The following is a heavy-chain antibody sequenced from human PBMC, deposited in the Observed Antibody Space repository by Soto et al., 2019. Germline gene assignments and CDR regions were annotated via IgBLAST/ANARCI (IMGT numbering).Heavy chain of an antibody. Sequence: PGGSLRLSCAASGFTFSSYGMHWVRQAPGKGLEWVAVISYDGSNKYYADSVKGRFTISRDNSKNTLYLQMNSLRAEDTAVYYCAKDGKRYFDELYYFEYWGQGTLVTVSS. CDR2: ISYDGSNK. D-gene: IGHD3-9*01. J-gene: IGHJ4*02. V-gene: IGHV3-30*18. CDR1: GFTFSSYG. CDR3: AKDGKRYFDELYYFEY.